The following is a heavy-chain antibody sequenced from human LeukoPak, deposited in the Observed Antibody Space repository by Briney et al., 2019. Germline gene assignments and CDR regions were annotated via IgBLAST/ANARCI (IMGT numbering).Heavy chain of an antibody. CDR3: ARSQGAGGLLLYYYYGTDV. CDR1: GFTFSDYA. CDR2: IPKNGVGT. D-gene: IGHD2-15*01. Sequence: GASLRLSCAASGFTFSDYAMNWVRQAPGKGLEWVAGIPKNGVGTYYADSVKGRFTISRDNSKNTLYLQMNSLRAEDTAVYYCARSQGAGGLLLYYYYGTDVWGKGTTVTVSS. J-gene: IGHJ6*04. V-gene: IGHV3-23*01.